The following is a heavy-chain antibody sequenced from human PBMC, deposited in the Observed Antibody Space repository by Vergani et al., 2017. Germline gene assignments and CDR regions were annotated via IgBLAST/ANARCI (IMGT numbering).Heavy chain of an antibody. Sequence: EVQLLESGGGLVQPGGSLRLSCAASGFTFSSYAMSWVRQAPGKGLEWVSSISGSGGSTYYADSVKGRFTISRDNSKNTLYLQMNSLRAEETAVYYCARVGYYDSSGYYYNWYFDLGGRGTLVTVSS. V-gene: IGHV3-23*01. CDR1: GFTFSSYA. CDR2: ISGSGGST. CDR3: ARVGYYDSSGYYYNWYFDL. D-gene: IGHD3-22*01. J-gene: IGHJ2*01.